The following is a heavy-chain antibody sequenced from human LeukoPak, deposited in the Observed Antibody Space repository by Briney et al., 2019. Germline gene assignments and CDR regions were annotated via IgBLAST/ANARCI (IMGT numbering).Heavy chain of an antibody. Sequence: GRSLRLSCAASGFTFSSYAMHWVRQAPGKGLEWVAVISYDGSNKYYADSVKGRFTISRDNSKYTLYLQMNSLRAEDTAVYYCARGIAVAGTFGWFDPWGQGTLVTVSS. CDR2: ISYDGSNK. J-gene: IGHJ5*02. V-gene: IGHV3-30-3*01. CDR1: GFTFSSYA. CDR3: ARGIAVAGTFGWFDP. D-gene: IGHD6-19*01.